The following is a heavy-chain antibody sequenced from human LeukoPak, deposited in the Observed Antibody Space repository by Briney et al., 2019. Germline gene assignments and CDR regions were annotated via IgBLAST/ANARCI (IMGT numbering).Heavy chain of an antibody. CDR1: GGSISSSSYY. V-gene: IGHV4-39*07. Sequence: SETLSLTCTVSGGSISSSSYYWGWIRQPPGKGLEWIGTIYYSGSTYYNPSLKSRVTISVDTSKNQFSLKLSSVTAADTAVYYCARDPRYSSTPRGAFDIWGQGTMVTVSS. J-gene: IGHJ3*02. D-gene: IGHD3-10*01. CDR2: IYYSGST. CDR3: ARDPRYSSTPRGAFDI.